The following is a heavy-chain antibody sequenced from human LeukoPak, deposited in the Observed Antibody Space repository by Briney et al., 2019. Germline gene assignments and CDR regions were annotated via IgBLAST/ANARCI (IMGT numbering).Heavy chain of an antibody. J-gene: IGHJ6*03. CDR1: GFTFSSYW. CDR3: ARDIVGYYYYMDV. CDR2: INSDGSST. D-gene: IGHD1-26*01. Sequence: PGGSLRLSCAASGFTFSSYWMHWVRQASGKGLVWVSRINSDGSSTSYADSVKGRFTISRDNAKNTLYLQMNSLRAEDTAVYYCARDIVGYYYYMDVWGKGTTVTVSS. V-gene: IGHV3-74*01.